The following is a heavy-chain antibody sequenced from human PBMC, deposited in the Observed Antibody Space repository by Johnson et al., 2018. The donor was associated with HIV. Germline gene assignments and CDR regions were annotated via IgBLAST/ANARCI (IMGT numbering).Heavy chain of an antibody. V-gene: IGHV3-74*02. CDR3: ALGGSWYAFDI. CDR2: INSDGSST. CDR1: GFTFSSHW. D-gene: IGHD2-15*01. J-gene: IGHJ3*02. Sequence: EVQLVESGGGVVQPGGSLRLSCAASGFTFSSHWMHWVRQPPGKGLVWVSRINSDGSSTSYADSVKGRFTISRDNAKNTLYLQMNSLRAEDTAVYYCALGGSWYAFDIWGQGTMVTVSS.